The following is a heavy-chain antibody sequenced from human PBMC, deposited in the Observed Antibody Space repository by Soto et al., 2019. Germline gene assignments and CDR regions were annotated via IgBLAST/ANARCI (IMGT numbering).Heavy chain of an antibody. CDR2: INSDGSTT. J-gene: IGHJ4*02. CDR3: ARVAVCRYDIDS. D-gene: IGHD3-3*01. Sequence: EVLLVESGGGLVQPGGSLRLSCAASGFTFSNYWMHWVRQAPGKGLVWVSRINSDGSTTSYADSVKGRFTISRDNAKNTLYLQMNLLRDEDTAGYVCARVAVCRYDIDSWGQGTLVPVSS. CDR1: GFTFSNYW. V-gene: IGHV3-74*01.